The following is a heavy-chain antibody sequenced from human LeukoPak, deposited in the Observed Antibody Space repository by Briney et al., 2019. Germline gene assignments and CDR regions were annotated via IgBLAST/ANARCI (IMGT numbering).Heavy chain of an antibody. J-gene: IGHJ5*02. Sequence: ASVKVSCKSSGYTFTDYYMHWVRQAPGQGLQWMGWINPNSGDTNYAQNFQGRVTMTRDTSISTAYMNLSRLRSGDTAVYYCARDNSVGDNAWWFDPWGQGTLVTVSS. D-gene: IGHD1-26*01. CDR2: INPNSGDT. CDR1: GYTFTDYY. V-gene: IGHV1-2*02. CDR3: ARDNSVGDNAWWFDP.